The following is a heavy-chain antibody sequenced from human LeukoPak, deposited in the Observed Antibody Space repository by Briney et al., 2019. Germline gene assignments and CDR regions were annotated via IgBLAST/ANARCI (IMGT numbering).Heavy chain of an antibody. Sequence: SETLSLTCAVYGGSFSGYYWSWIRQPPGKGLEWIGEINHSGSTYYNPSLKSRVTISVDTSKNQFSLKLSSVTAADTAVYYCVRVVVAASAEFDYWGQGTLVTVSS. CDR3: VRVVVAASAEFDY. CDR2: INHSGST. CDR1: GGSFSGYY. J-gene: IGHJ4*02. V-gene: IGHV4-34*01. D-gene: IGHD2-15*01.